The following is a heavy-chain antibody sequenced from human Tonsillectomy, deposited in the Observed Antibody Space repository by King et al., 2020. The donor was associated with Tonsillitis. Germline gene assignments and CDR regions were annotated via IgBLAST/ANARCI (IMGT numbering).Heavy chain of an antibody. J-gene: IGHJ4*02. Sequence: VQLVESGGGWVRPGGPWKLSCAASGFTSSASTMHWVRQASGKGRGWVGGIRSKANSYAPAYAASVKGRFTTSRDDSKSTAYLQMKSLKTEDTAVYYCTRSGNCGGDCYYDYWGQGTLVTVSS. D-gene: IGHD2-21*02. CDR2: IRSKANSYAP. V-gene: IGHV3-73*01. CDR1: GFTSSAST. CDR3: TRSGNCGGDCYYDY.